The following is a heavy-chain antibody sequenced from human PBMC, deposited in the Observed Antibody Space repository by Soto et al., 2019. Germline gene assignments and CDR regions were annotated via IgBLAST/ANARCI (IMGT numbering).Heavy chain of an antibody. CDR1: GGSISSSDFH. Sequence: NPSETLSLTCTVSGGSISSSDFHWGWIRQPPGKGLEWIGSIYYSGTTYYNPSLKSRVTISVDTSKNQFSLKLSSVTAADTAVYYCARPSFGGVTPFVYWGQGTLVTVSS. J-gene: IGHJ4*02. V-gene: IGHV4-39*01. D-gene: IGHD3-16*01. CDR3: ARPSFGGVTPFVY. CDR2: IYYSGTT.